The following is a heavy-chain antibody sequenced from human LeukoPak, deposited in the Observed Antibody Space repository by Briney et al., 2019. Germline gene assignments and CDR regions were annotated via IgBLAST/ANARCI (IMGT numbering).Heavy chain of an antibody. Sequence: SETLSLTCTVSGGSISSYYWSWIRRPPGKGLEWIGYIYYSGSTNYNPSLKSRVTISVDTSKNQFSLKLNSVSAADTAVYYCARVHGSGYKIYNWFDPWGQGTLVTVSS. J-gene: IGHJ5*02. CDR2: IYYSGST. V-gene: IGHV4-59*12. D-gene: IGHD5-12*01. CDR3: ARVHGSGYKIYNWFDP. CDR1: GGSISSYY.